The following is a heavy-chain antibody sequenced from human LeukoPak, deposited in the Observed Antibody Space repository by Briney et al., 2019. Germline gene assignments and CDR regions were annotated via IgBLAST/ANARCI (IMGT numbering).Heavy chain of an antibody. CDR1: GYTFTNYY. V-gene: IGHV1-46*01. CDR3: ARSNNYDPLL. Sequence: GASVKVSCKASGYTFTNYYMHWVRQAPGQGLEWMGIINPIGGSTSYAHKFQGRVTMTRDTSTSTVYMELSSLRSDDTAVYFRARSNNYDPLLWSQGTLVTVSS. J-gene: IGHJ4*02. D-gene: IGHD3-3*01. CDR2: INPIGGST.